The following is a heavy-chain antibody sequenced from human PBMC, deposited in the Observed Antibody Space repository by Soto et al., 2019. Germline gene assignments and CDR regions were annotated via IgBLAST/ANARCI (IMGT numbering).Heavy chain of an antibody. CDR1: GFTFSSYA. CDR3: AEDHVEGFDY. D-gene: IGHD1-1*01. Sequence: PGGSLRLSCAASGFTFSSYAMSWVRQAPGKGLEWVLAISVIVGSTYYADSVNGRFTISRANSKNTLYLQMNSLRAEDTAVYYCAEDHVEGFDYWGQGTLVTVSS. V-gene: IGHV3-23*01. CDR2: ISVIVGST. J-gene: IGHJ4*02.